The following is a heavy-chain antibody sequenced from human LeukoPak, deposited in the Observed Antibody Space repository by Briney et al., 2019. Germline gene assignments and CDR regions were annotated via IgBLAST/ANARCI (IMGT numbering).Heavy chain of an antibody. D-gene: IGHD3-10*01. Sequence: ASETLSLTCTVSGGSISSYYWSWIRQPPGKGLEWIGSIYYSGSTYYNPSLKSRVTISVDTSKNQFSLKLSSVTAADTAVYYCARHARNYYGSGSYYKLRWFDPWGQGTLVTVSS. CDR3: ARHARNYYGSGSYYKLRWFDP. CDR2: IYYSGST. J-gene: IGHJ5*02. V-gene: IGHV4-39*01. CDR1: GGSISSYY.